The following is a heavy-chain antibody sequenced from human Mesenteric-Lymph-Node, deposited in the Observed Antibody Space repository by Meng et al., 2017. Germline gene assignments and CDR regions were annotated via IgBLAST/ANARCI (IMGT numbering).Heavy chain of an antibody. V-gene: IGHV4-39*01. Sequence: QPTVKESGPGLVKPSESLFLTCTVSGGSISHPGSYWGWIRQPPGKGLEWIGSIGHAGALYYTPSLKSRVTVSIDTSANQFFLTLTSVTAADTAIYYCVRSSGWVKTGFDPWGQGTLVTVSS. J-gene: IGHJ5*02. D-gene: IGHD6-19*01. CDR3: VRSSGWVKTGFDP. CDR2: IGHAGAL. CDR1: GGSISHPGSY.